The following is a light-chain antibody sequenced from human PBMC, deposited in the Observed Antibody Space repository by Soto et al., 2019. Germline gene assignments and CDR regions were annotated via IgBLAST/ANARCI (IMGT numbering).Light chain of an antibody. Sequence: EIGLTQSPGTLSLSPGERATLSCRASQSVSSSYLAWYQQEPGQAPRLLIYGASSRATGIPDRFSGSGSGTDFTLTISRLEPEDFAVYYCQQYGSSLTWTFGQGTKV. CDR3: QQYGSSLTWT. J-gene: IGKJ1*01. CDR2: GAS. CDR1: QSVSSSY. V-gene: IGKV3-20*01.